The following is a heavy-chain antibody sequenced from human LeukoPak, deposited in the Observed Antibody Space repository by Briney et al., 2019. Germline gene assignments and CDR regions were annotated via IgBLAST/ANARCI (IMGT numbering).Heavy chain of an antibody. Sequence: GGSLRLSCAASGFTFSSYAMHWVRQAPGKGLEYVSAISSNGGSTYYANSVKGRFTISRDNSKNTLYLQMGSLRAEDMAVYYCAREDYGVFDYWGQGTLVTVSS. CDR2: ISSNGGST. CDR1: GFTFSSYA. V-gene: IGHV3-64*01. J-gene: IGHJ4*02. CDR3: AREDYGVFDY. D-gene: IGHD4-17*01.